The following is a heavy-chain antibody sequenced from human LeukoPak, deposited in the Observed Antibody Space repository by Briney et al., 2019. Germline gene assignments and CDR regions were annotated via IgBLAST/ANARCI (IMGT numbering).Heavy chain of an antibody. V-gene: IGHV3-23*01. Sequence: GGSLRLSRAASGFTFSSYAMSWVRQAPGKGLEWVSAISGSGGSTYYADSVKGRFTISRDNSKNTLYLQMNSLRAEDTAVYYCARDMRSSSSQIDYWGQGTLVTVSS. CDR3: ARDMRSSSSQIDY. J-gene: IGHJ4*02. CDR2: ISGSGGST. D-gene: IGHD6-6*01. CDR1: GFTFSSYA.